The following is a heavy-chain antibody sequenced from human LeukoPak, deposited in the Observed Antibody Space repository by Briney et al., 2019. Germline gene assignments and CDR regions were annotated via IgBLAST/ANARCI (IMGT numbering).Heavy chain of an antibody. CDR2: IYAYGST. CDR1: GFTVSGDY. D-gene: IGHD2-21*02. J-gene: IGHJ4*02. Sequence: PGGSLRLSCAASGFTVSGDYMSWVRQAPGKGLEWVSVIYAYGSTYYADSVKGRFTISRDNAKNTLYLQMNSLRADDTAVYYCARDGDAPMTDFDSWGQGTLVTVSS. V-gene: IGHV3-66*01. CDR3: ARDGDAPMTDFDS.